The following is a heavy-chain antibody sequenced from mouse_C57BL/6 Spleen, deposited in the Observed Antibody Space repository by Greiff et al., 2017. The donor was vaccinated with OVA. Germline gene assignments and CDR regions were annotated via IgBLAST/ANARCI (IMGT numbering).Heavy chain of an antibody. CDR1: GYTFTDYY. CDR2: INPNNGGT. D-gene: IGHD2-2*01. V-gene: IGHV1-26*01. J-gene: IGHJ1*03. CDR3: ARGVYGYDEDWYFDV. Sequence: VQLQQSGPELVKPGASVKISCKASGYTFTDYYMNWVKQSHGKSLEWIGDINPNNGGTSYNQKFKGKATLTVDKSSSTAYMELRSLTSEDSAVYYCARGVYGYDEDWYFDVWGTGTTVTVSS.